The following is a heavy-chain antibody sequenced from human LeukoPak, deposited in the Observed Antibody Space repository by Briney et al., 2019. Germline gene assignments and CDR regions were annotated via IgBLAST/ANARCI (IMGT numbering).Heavy chain of an antibody. V-gene: IGHV1-69*05. Sequence: SVKVSCKASGGPFSNYAINWVRQAPGQGLEWMGGIIPIFGTANYAQKFQGRITIATDESTKTPFMELSSLRSEDTAVYYCARVGDGLNDAFDIWGQGTMVTVSS. J-gene: IGHJ3*02. D-gene: IGHD5-24*01. CDR1: GGPFSNYA. CDR2: IIPIFGTA. CDR3: ARVGDGLNDAFDI.